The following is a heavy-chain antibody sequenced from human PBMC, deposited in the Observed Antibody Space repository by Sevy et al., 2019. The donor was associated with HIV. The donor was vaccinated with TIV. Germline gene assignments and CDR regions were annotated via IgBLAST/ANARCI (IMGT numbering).Heavy chain of an antibody. CDR3: ALDRGRRVPEYYFDS. CDR2: VFYTGWT. Sequence: SETLSLTCNVSDGSISKYYWSWIRQPPGKGLEWIGKVFYTGWTKYNPSLKSRVAISVDTSKNQFSLRLSSVTAADTAGCYGALDRGRRVPEYYFDSWGQGLLVTVSS. J-gene: IGHJ4*02. V-gene: IGHV4-59*01. D-gene: IGHD3-10*01. CDR1: DGSISKYY.